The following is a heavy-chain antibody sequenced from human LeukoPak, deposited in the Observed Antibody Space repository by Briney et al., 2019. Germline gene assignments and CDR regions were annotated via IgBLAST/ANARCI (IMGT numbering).Heavy chain of an antibody. D-gene: IGHD3-22*01. CDR2: IFYSGST. CDR3: ARSSAAGSGYYYFDY. Sequence: PSETLSLTCSVSGGSISSYYWSWIRQPPGKGLEWIGYIFYSGSTNYNPSLKSRVTMSVGTSKNQFSLKLSSVTAADMAVYYCARSSAAGSGYYYFDYWGQGTLVTVSS. J-gene: IGHJ4*02. V-gene: IGHV4-59*08. CDR1: GGSISSYY.